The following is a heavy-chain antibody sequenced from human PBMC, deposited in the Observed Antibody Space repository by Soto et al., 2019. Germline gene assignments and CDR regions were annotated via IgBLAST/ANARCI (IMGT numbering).Heavy chain of an antibody. V-gene: IGHV3-9*01. CDR3: AKDTAPGFYDANGHLDY. D-gene: IGHD2-8*01. Sequence: GGSLRLSCVVSGVSFDDYAMHWVRQVPGKGLEWVSGINWDSGDIGYADSVKGRFTISRDNAKNSLYLQMNSLKTEDTALYYCAKDTAPGFYDANGHLDYWGQGTPVTVSS. CDR2: INWDSGDI. J-gene: IGHJ4*02. CDR1: GVSFDDYA.